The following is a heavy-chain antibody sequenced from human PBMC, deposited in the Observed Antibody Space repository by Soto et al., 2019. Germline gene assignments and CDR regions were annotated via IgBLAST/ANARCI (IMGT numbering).Heavy chain of an antibody. V-gene: IGHV1-69*01. CDR2: IIPIFGTA. D-gene: IGHD2-2*02. CDR3: ARRGDCSSTSCYTDYYYYGMDV. CDR1: GGTFSSYA. Sequence: QVQLVQSGAEVKKPGSSVKVSCKASGGTFSSYAISWVRQAPGQGLEWMGGIIPIFGTANYAQKFQGRVTITADEAMSTAYMELSSLRSADTAVYYCARRGDCSSTSCYTDYYYYGMDVWGQGTTVTVSS. J-gene: IGHJ6*02.